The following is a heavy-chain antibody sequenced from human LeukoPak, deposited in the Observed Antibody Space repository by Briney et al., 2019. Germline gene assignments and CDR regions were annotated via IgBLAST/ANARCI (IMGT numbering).Heavy chain of an antibody. CDR2: ISWNSGSI. Sequence: GGSLRLSCAAPGCTFDHYAMHWVRQAPGKGLEWVSGISWNSGSIGYADSVKGRFTISRDNAKNSLYLQMNSLRAEDTALYYCAKGKDYYDSSGYYYPFGYWGQGTLVTVSS. D-gene: IGHD3-22*01. V-gene: IGHV3-9*01. CDR1: GCTFDHYA. CDR3: AKGKDYYDSSGYYYPFGY. J-gene: IGHJ4*02.